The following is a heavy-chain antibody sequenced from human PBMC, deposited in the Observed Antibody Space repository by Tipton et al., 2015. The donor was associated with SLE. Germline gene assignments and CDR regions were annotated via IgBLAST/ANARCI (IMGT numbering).Heavy chain of an antibody. D-gene: IGHD1-7*01. Sequence: LRLSCTVSGGSISSHYWSWIRQPPGKGLEWIGYIYYRGTTNYNPSLKSRVTISVDTSKNQFSLKLNSVTAADTAVYYCARNWNSAYWGQATLVTVSS. V-gene: IGHV4-59*11. CDR1: GGSISSHY. CDR2: IYYRGTT. J-gene: IGHJ4*02. CDR3: ARNWNSAY.